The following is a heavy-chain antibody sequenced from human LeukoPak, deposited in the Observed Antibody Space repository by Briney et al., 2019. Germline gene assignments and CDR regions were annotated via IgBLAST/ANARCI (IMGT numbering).Heavy chain of an antibody. V-gene: IGHV4-4*07. CDR1: GGSISSSF. J-gene: IGHJ4*02. CDR3: ARDSGYRTGRPYFED. D-gene: IGHD6-19*01. CDR2: IDTSGST. Sequence: PSETLSLTCTVSGGSISSSFWSWIRQPAGKGLEWIGRIDTSGSTNYNPSLESRVTMSIDTPKNQFSLKLTSVTAADTAVYYCARDSGYRTGRPYFEDWGQGTLDTVSS.